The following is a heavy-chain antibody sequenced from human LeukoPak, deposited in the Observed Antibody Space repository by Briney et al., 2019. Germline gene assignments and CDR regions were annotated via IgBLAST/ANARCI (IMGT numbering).Heavy chain of an antibody. V-gene: IGHV3-48*03. J-gene: IGHJ6*04. Sequence: GGSLRLSCAASGFTFSSYEMNWVRQAPGRGLAWVSYISSSGSTIYYADSVKGRFTISRDNAKNSLYLQMNSLRAEDTAVYYCAELGITMIGGVWGKGTTVTISS. D-gene: IGHD3-10*02. CDR3: AELGITMIGGV. CDR1: GFTFSSYE. CDR2: ISSSGSTI.